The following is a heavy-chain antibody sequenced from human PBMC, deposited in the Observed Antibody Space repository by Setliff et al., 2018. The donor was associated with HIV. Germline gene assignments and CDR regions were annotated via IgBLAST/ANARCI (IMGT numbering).Heavy chain of an antibody. V-gene: IGHV4-4*02. CDR1: GGSISSDNW. D-gene: IGHD2-15*01. CDR3: ARDCSGDTCHSGGGYDTFDF. CDR2: NYYSGST. Sequence: SETLSLTCAVSGGSISSDNWWTWVRQPPGKGLEWIGRNYYSGSTYYNPSLKSRVTISVDTSKNQFSLKLSSVTAADTAVYYCARDCSGDTCHSGGGYDTFDFWGQGTMVTVSS. J-gene: IGHJ3*01.